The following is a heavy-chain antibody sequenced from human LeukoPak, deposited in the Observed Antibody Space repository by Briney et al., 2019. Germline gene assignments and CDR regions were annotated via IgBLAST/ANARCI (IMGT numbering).Heavy chain of an antibody. D-gene: IGHD5-18*01. J-gene: IGHJ4*02. Sequence: SETLSLTCAVYGGSFSDYYWGWIRQPPGKGLEWIGSIYHSGSTYYNPSLKSRVTISVDTSKNQFSLKLSSVTAADTAVYYCARDPYSYGHDYWGQGTLVTVSS. V-gene: IGHV4-38-2*02. CDR3: ARDPYSYGHDY. CDR1: GGSFSDYY. CDR2: IYHSGST.